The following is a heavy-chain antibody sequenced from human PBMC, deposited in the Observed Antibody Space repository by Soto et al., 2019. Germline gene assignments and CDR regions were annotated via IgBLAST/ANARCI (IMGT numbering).Heavy chain of an antibody. J-gene: IGHJ4*01. CDR2: INHSGST. D-gene: IGHD6-13*01. CDR1: GGSFSGYY. Sequence: SETLSLTCAVYGGSFSGYYWSWIRQPPGKGLEWIGEINHSGSTNYNPSLKSRVTISVDTSKNQFSLKLSSVTAADTAVYYCASHSSGYDQPRRVIDYWGHGTLVTVSS. CDR3: ASHSSGYDQPRRVIDY. V-gene: IGHV4-34*01.